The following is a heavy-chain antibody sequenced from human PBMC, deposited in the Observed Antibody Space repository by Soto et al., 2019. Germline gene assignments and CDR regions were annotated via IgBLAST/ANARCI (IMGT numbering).Heavy chain of an antibody. Sequence: SETLSLTCAVSGYSISSGYYWGWLRQPPGKGLEWIGSIHHGGSTYYNPSLNSRVTLSIDMTNNHVSLILNSVTAADTAVYYCARVGPWVPYYYDSSPYTFENWFDPWGQGTLVTVPQ. CDR1: GYSISSGYY. J-gene: IGHJ5*02. CDR2: IHHGGST. D-gene: IGHD3-22*01. V-gene: IGHV4-38-2*01. CDR3: ARVGPWVPYYYDSSPYTFENWFDP.